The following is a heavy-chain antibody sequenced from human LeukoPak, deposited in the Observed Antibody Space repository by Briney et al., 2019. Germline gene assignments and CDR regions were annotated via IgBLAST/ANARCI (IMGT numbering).Heavy chain of an antibody. CDR2: IKQDGSEK. CDR1: GFTFDSNS. D-gene: IGHD7-27*01. J-gene: IGHJ4*02. Sequence: GGSLRLFCAASGFTFDSNSMSWVRQAPGKGLEWVANIKQDGSEKYYVDSVKGRFTISRDNAKNSLYLQMNSLRAEDTAVYYCAKNWGSLDYWGPGTLVTVSS. CDR3: AKNWGSLDY. V-gene: IGHV3-7*01.